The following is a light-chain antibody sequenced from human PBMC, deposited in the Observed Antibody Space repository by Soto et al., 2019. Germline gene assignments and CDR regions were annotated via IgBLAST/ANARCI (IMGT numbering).Light chain of an antibody. CDR3: CSYAGSSTLV. CDR2: EGS. V-gene: IGLV2-23*01. J-gene: IGLJ2*01. CDR1: SSDVGSYNL. Sequence: QSALTQPASVSGSPGQSITISCTGTSSDVGSYNLVSWYQQHPGKAPKLMIYEGSKRPSGVSNRFSGSKSGNTASLTISGLQAEDEAAYYCCSYAGSSTLVFGGGTQLTVL.